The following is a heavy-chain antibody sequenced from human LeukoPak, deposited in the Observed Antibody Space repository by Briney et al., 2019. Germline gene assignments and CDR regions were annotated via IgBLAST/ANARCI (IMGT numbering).Heavy chain of an antibody. V-gene: IGHV1-69*05. J-gene: IGHJ4*02. CDR2: IIPIFGTA. Sequence: ASVKVSCKASGGTFSSYAISWVRQAPGQGLEWMGGIIPIFGTANYAQKFQGRVTITTDESTSTAYMELSSLRSEDTAVYYCVRVGGYCSSTSCYGYYFDYWGQGTLVTVSS. CDR1: GGTFSSYA. D-gene: IGHD2-2*01. CDR3: VRVGGYCSSTSCYGYYFDY.